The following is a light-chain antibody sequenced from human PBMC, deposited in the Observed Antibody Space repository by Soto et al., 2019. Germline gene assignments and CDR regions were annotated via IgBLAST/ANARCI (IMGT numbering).Light chain of an antibody. CDR1: QGISNY. J-gene: IGKJ4*01. CDR2: AAS. V-gene: IGKV1-27*01. Sequence: DIQMTQSPSSLSASVGDRVTITCRASQGISNYLAWYQQKPGKVPKLLIYAASTLQSGVPSRFSGSGSGTDCTLTISSLQPEDVATYYCQKYNSALSSSLTFGGGTKVEIK. CDR3: QKYNSALSSSLT.